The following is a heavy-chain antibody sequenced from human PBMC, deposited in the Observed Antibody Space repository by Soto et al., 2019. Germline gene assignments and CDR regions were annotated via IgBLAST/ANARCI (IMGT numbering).Heavy chain of an antibody. D-gene: IGHD4-17*01. V-gene: IGHV4-39*01. CDR1: GGSVSSSSYY. J-gene: IGHJ4*02. Sequence: SETLSLTCTVSGGSVSSSSYYWGWIRQPPGRGLEWIGSIYHSGTTDYNPSLKSRVTVSADTSKNQFSLHLTSVTAADTAVYYCAASPSTVGSRFSLADYCGQGTLVTVSS. CDR3: AASPSTVGSRFSLADY. CDR2: IYHSGTT.